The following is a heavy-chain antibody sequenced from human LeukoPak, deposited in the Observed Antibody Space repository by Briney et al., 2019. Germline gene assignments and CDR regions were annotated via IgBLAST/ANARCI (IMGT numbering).Heavy chain of an antibody. D-gene: IGHD5-12*01. CDR2: INPNSGGT. V-gene: IGHV1-2*02. J-gene: IGHJ4*02. Sequence: ASVKVSCKASGYTFTGYYMHWVRQAPGQGLGWMGWINPNSGGTNYARKFQGRVTMTRDTSISTAYMELSRLRSDDTAVYYCARGQYSGYDGYCFDYWGQGTLVTVSS. CDR3: ARGQYSGYDGYCFDY. CDR1: GYTFTGYY.